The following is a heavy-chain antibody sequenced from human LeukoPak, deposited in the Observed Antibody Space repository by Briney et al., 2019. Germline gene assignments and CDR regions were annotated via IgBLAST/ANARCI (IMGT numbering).Heavy chain of an antibody. D-gene: IGHD3-22*01. J-gene: IGHJ4*02. Sequence: PGGSLRLSCAASGFTFSSYSMNWVRQAPGKGLEWVSYISSSSSTIYYADSVKGRFTISRDNAKNSLYLQMNSLRAEDTAVYYCAREIPYYDSSGAFDYWGQGALVTVSS. CDR1: GFTFSSYS. CDR2: ISSSSSTI. CDR3: AREIPYYDSSGAFDY. V-gene: IGHV3-48*01.